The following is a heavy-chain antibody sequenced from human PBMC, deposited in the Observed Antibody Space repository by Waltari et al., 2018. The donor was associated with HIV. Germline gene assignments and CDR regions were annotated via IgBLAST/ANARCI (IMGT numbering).Heavy chain of an antibody. V-gene: IGHV3-21*01. D-gene: IGHD6-25*01. J-gene: IGHJ6*02. CDR1: GFTFSSYS. CDR3: ARALSGSRKYYYYYGMDV. Sequence: EVQLVESGGGLVKPGGSLRLSCAASGFTFSSYSMNWVRQAPGKGLEWVSSISSSSSYIYYADSVKGRFTISRDNAKNSLYLQMNSLRAEDTAVYYCARALSGSRKYYYYYGMDVWGQGTTVTVSS. CDR2: ISSSSSYI.